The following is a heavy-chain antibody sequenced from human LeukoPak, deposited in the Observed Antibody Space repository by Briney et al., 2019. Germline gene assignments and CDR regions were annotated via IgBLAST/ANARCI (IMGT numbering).Heavy chain of an antibody. D-gene: IGHD3-10*01. CDR2: IYYSGST. CDR1: GGSISSYY. Sequence: SETLSLTCTVSGGSISSYYWSWIRQPPGKGLEWIGYIYYSGSTNYNPSLKSRVTISVDTSKNQFSLKLSSVTAADTAVYYCARRGYHGSGSYIDYWGQGTLVTVSS. J-gene: IGHJ4*02. V-gene: IGHV4-59*08. CDR3: ARRGYHGSGSYIDY.